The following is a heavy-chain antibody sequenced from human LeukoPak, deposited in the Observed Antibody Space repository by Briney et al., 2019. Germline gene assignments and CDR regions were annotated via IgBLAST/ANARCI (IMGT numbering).Heavy chain of an antibody. Sequence: GGPLRLSCAASGFTFSSYAMSWVRQAPGKGLEWVSAISGSGGSTYYADSVKGRFTISRDNSKNTLYLQMNSLRAEDTAVYYCAKGPLFYYDSSGYHWGQGTLVTVSS. CDR3: AKGPLFYYDSSGYH. CDR1: GFTFSSYA. D-gene: IGHD3-22*01. J-gene: IGHJ4*02. CDR2: ISGSGGST. V-gene: IGHV3-23*01.